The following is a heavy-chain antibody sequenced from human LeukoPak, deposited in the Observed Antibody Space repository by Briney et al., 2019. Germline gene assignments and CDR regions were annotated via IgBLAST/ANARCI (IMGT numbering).Heavy chain of an antibody. V-gene: IGHV3-23*01. CDR1: GFTFSSYA. J-gene: IGHJ4*02. CDR3: ASSGSYRFDY. D-gene: IGHD1-26*01. CDR2: IGGSGDST. Sequence: PGGSLRLSCAASGFTFSSYAMSWVRQAPGKGLEWVSGIGGSGDSTYYAGSVKGRFTISRDNSKNTLYLQMNSLRAEDTAVYYCASSGSYRFDYWGQGTLVTVSS.